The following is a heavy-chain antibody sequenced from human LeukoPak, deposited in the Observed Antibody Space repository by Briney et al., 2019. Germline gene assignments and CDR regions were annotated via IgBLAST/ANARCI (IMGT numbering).Heavy chain of an antibody. Sequence: GASVKVSCKASGYTFTSYYMHWVRQAPGQGLEWMGGIIPIFGTANYAQKFQGRVTITADESTSTAYMELSSLRSEDTAVYYCARGYCSSTSCYESNWFDPWGQGTLVTVSS. V-gene: IGHV1-69*13. J-gene: IGHJ5*02. CDR2: IIPIFGTA. D-gene: IGHD2-2*01. CDR3: ARGYCSSTSCYESNWFDP. CDR1: GYTFTSYY.